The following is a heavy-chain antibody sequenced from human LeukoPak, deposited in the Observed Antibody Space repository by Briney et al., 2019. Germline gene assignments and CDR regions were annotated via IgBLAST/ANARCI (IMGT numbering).Heavy chain of an antibody. CDR3: ARGPGVAVDGTISALPGDDP. Sequence: SETLSLTCAVYGGSFSVYYWSWIRQPPGKGLEWLGEIDQSGSTNYNPCLKSRVIISVDTFKSQFSLKLSSVTAAETVVYYCARGPGVAVDGTISALPGDDPWGQGTLVTVSS. D-gene: IGHD6-19*01. CDR2: IDQSGST. V-gene: IGHV4-34*01. CDR1: GGSFSVYY. J-gene: IGHJ5*02.